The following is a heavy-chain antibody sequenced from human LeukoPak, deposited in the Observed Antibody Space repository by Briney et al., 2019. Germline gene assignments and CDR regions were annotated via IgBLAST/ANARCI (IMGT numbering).Heavy chain of an antibody. J-gene: IGHJ4*02. CDR2: MYYSGSS. CDR3: ARHSPILTGYYVGY. D-gene: IGHD3-9*01. V-gene: IGHV4-39*01. Sequence: SETLSLTCTVSGGSISSSSNYWGWIRQPPGKGLKWIGSMYYSGSSYYNPSLKSRVTISGDTSKNQFSLKLSSVTAADTAVYYCARHSPILTGYYVGYWGQGTLVTVSS. CDR1: GGSISSSSNY.